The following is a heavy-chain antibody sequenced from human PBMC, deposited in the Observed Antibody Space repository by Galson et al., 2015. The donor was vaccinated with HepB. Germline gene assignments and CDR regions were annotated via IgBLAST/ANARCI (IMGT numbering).Heavy chain of an antibody. CDR3: ALHYYESAEIDH. Sequence: SVKVSCKASGYSFTTYGITWVRQAPGQGLEWMGWVSTFNGNTNYAQKLQGRVTMTTDTSTTTAYMELRSLRSDDTAVYYCALHYYESAEIDHWGQGTLVTVSS. J-gene: IGHJ4*02. D-gene: IGHD3-22*01. V-gene: IGHV1-18*01. CDR1: GYSFTTYG. CDR2: VSTFNGNT.